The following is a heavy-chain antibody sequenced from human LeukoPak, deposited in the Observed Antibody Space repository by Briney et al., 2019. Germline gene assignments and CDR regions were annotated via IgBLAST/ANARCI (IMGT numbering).Heavy chain of an antibody. CDR1: GYSFTSYW. V-gene: IGHV5-10-1*01. D-gene: IGHD2-15*01. J-gene: IGHJ5*02. Sequence: GEPLKISCKGSGYSFTSYWISWVRQMPGKGLEWMGRIDPSDSYTNYSPSFQGHVTISADKSISTAYLQWSSLKASDTAMYYCARYCSGGSCYSNWFDPWGQGTLVTVSS. CDR2: IDPSDSYT. CDR3: ARYCSGGSCYSNWFDP.